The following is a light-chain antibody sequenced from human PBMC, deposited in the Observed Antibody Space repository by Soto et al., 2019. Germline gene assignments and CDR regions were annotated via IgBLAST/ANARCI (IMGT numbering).Light chain of an antibody. J-gene: IGKJ5*01. CDR1: QSVSSN. CDR2: GAS. Sequence: EIVMTQSPATLSVSPGERATLSCRASQSVSSNLAWYQQKPGQAPRLLIYGASTRATGIPARFSGSGSGTESTISISSLQSEGFAVYYCQQYNNWPPTFGQGTRLELK. CDR3: QQYNNWPPT. V-gene: IGKV3-15*01.